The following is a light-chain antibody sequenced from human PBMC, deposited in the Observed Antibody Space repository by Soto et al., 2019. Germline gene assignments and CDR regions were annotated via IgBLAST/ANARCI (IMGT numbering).Light chain of an antibody. Sequence: EIVLTQSPGTLSLSPGERATLSCRASQSVSSSYLAWSQQKPGQAPRLLIYGASSRATGIPDRFSGSGSGTDFTLTISRLEPEDFAVYYCQQYGSSPRVTFGPGTKVDI. J-gene: IGKJ3*01. CDR1: QSVSSSY. CDR2: GAS. CDR3: QQYGSSPRVT. V-gene: IGKV3-20*01.